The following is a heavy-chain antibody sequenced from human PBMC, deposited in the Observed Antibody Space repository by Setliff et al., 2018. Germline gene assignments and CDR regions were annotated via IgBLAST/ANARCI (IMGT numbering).Heavy chain of an antibody. D-gene: IGHD5-12*01. CDR1: GYTFTSYG. V-gene: IGHV1-18*01. J-gene: IGHJ4*02. CDR3: ARAVSGYDYHYFDK. Sequence: ASVKVSCKASGYTFTSYGISWVRQAPGQGLEWMGWISAYNGNTNYAQKLQGRVTMTTDTSTSTAYMELRSLRSDDTAVYYCARAVSGYDYHYFDKWGQGTLVTVSS. CDR2: ISAYNGNT.